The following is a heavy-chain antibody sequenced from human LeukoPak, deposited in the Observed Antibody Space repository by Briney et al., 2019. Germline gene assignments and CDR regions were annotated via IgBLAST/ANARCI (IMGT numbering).Heavy chain of an antibody. D-gene: IGHD2-2*02. CDR3: ARFLGYCSSTSCYSGGDRPKDTFNWFDP. CDR2: IIPIFGTA. V-gene: IGHV1-69*13. J-gene: IGHJ5*02. Sequence: GASVKVSCKASGGTFSSYAISWVRQAPGQGLEWMGGIIPIFGTANYAQKFQGRVTITADESTSTAYMELSSLRSEDTAVYYCARFLGYCSSTSCYSGGDRPKDTFNWFDPWGQGTLVTVSS. CDR1: GGTFSSYA.